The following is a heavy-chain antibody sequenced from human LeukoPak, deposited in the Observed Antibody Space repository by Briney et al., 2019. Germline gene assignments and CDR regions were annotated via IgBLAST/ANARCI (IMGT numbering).Heavy chain of an antibody. V-gene: IGHV4-34*01. J-gene: IGHJ5*02. CDR3: ARHRVTIVRLSFDP. D-gene: IGHD2/OR15-2a*01. CDR2: INHSGST. CDR1: GGSFSGYY. Sequence: PSETLSLTCAVYGGSFSGYYWSWIRQPPGKGLEWIGEINHSGSTNYNPSLKSRVTISVDTSKNQFSLKLSSVTAADTAVYYCARHRVTIVRLSFDPWGQGTLVTVSS.